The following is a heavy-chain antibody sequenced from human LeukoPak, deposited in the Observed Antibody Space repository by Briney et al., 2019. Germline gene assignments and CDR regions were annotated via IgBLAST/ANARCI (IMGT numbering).Heavy chain of an antibody. CDR3: ARDRSSGWYKGNFDY. CDR1: GYTFTSYG. Sequence: ASVKVSCKASGYTFTSYGIRWVRQAPGQGLEWMGWISAYNGNTNYAQKLQGRVTMTTDTSTSTAYMELRSLRSDDTAVYYCARDRSSGWYKGNFDYWGQGTLVTVSS. V-gene: IGHV1-18*01. J-gene: IGHJ4*02. CDR2: ISAYNGNT. D-gene: IGHD6-19*01.